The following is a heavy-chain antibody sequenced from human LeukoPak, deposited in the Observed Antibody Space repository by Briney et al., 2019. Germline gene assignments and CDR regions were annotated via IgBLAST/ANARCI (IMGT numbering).Heavy chain of an antibody. Sequence: GGSLRLSCAASGFTFSDYYMSWIRQAPGKGLEWVSYISSSGSTIHYVDSVKGRFTISRDNAKNSLYLQMNSLRAEDTAVYYCARGYDFWSGYPPDYWGQGTLVTVSS. CDR3: ARGYDFWSGYPPDY. CDR2: ISSSGSTI. J-gene: IGHJ4*02. V-gene: IGHV3-11*01. CDR1: GFTFSDYY. D-gene: IGHD3-3*01.